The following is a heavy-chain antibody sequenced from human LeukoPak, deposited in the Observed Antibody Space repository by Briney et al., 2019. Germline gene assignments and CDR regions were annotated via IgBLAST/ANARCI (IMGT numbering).Heavy chain of an antibody. CDR1: GFTFRSYG. V-gene: IGHV3-30*02. J-gene: IGHJ6*03. CDR2: IEYDGSKK. D-gene: IGHD6-13*01. Sequence: GGSLRLSCVASGFTFRSYGMHWARQAPGKGLEWVAFIEYDGSKKYYADSVKGRFTISRGNAKNSLYLQMNSLRAEDTAVYCCARDRGAIAAAGTRAKEYYYYYYYMDVWGKGTTVTVSS. CDR3: ARDRGAIAAAGTRAKEYYYYYYYMDV.